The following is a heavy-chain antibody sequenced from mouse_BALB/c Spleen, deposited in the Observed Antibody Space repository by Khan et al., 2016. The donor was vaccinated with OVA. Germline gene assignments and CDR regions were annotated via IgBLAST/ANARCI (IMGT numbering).Heavy chain of an antibody. Sequence: EVELVESGGDLVKPGGSLKLSCAASGFTFSSYCMSWVRPTPDKRLEWVATISSGGDYTYYPDNVKGRFTISRDNAKNTLYLQMSSLKSEDTAMYYCASHLTGSFAYWGQGTLVTVSA. CDR2: ISSGGDYT. J-gene: IGHJ3*01. CDR1: GFTFSSYC. D-gene: IGHD4-1*01. V-gene: IGHV5-6*01. CDR3: ASHLTGSFAY.